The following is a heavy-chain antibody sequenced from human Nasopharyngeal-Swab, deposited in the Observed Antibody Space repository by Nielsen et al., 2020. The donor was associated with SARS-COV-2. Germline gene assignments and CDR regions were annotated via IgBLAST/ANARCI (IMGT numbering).Heavy chain of an antibody. CDR1: GGSFSGYY. J-gene: IGHJ4*02. V-gene: IGHV4-34*01. CDR3: ARGGYDYVWGSYRGYFDY. D-gene: IGHD3-16*02. CDR2: INHSGST. Sequence: SETLSLTCAVYGGSFSGYYWSWIRQPPGKGLEWIGEINHSGSTNYNPSLKSRVTISVDTSKNQFSLKLSSVTAADTAVYYCARGGYDYVWGSYRGYFDYWGQGTLDTVSS.